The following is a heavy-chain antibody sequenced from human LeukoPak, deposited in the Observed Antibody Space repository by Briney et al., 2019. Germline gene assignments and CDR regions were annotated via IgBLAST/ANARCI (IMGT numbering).Heavy chain of an antibody. V-gene: IGHV3-48*02. CDR2: ITSSSSTI. CDR1: GFTFSSYA. CDR3: ARGFSYGILY. Sequence: GGSLRLSCAASGFTFSSYAMSWVRQAPGKGLEWVSYITSSSSTIYYADSVKGRFTISRDNAKNSLYLQMNSLRDEDTAVYYCARGFSYGILYWGQGTLVTVSS. D-gene: IGHD5-18*01. J-gene: IGHJ4*02.